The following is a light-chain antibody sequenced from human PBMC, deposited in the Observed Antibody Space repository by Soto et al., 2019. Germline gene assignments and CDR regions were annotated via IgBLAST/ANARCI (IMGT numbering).Light chain of an antibody. CDR2: DAF. Sequence: EKVMTQSPATLSVSPGERATLSCRASQNVKTRLAWYQQKPGQAPRLLIYDAFTRATGIPARFSGSASGTEFTLTRSSLQSEDFAVYYCQQYDELPLTVGGGTKVEIK. CDR3: QQYDELPLT. J-gene: IGKJ4*01. V-gene: IGKV3-15*01. CDR1: QNVKTR.